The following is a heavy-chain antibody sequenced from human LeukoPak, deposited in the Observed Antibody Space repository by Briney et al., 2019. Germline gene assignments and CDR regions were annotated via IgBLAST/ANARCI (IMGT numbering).Heavy chain of an antibody. CDR3: VGGESYRGYFNY. CDR2: IYYSGST. V-gene: IGHV4-28*01. D-gene: IGHD3-16*02. J-gene: IGHJ4*02. CDR1: GYSISSSNW. Sequence: SDTLSLTCAVSGYSISSSNWWGWIRQPPGKGLEWIGYIYYSGSTYYNPSLKSRVTISVDTSENQFSLKLSSVTAADTAVYYCVGGESYRGYFNYWGQGTLVTVSS.